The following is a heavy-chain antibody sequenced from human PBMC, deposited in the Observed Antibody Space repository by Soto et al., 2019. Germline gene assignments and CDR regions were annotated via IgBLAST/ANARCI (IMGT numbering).Heavy chain of an antibody. J-gene: IGHJ3*02. CDR3: AQSILARPVLGAYDM. D-gene: IGHD6-6*01. CDR2: IYWNDDK. V-gene: IGHV2-5*01. Sequence: QITLKESGPTLVKPTQTLTLTCTFSGLSLTTTGVDVGWIRQPPGKALEWLAVIYWNDDKRYSPSLKNRLTITKDTSKNQVVLTMTNMDPVDTATYYCAQSILARPVLGAYDMWGRGTMVIVSS. CDR1: GLSLTTTGVD.